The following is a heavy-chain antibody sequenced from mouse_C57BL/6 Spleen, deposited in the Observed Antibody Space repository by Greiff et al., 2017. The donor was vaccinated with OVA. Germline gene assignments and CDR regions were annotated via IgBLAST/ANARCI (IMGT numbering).Heavy chain of an antibody. Sequence: EVHLVESEGGLVQPGSSMKLSCTASGFTFSDYYMAWVRQVPEKGLEWVANINYDGSSTYYLDSLKSRFIISRDNAKNILYLQMSSLKSEDTATYYCARETTYDVYAMDYWGQVTSVTVSS. D-gene: IGHD2-3*01. CDR1: GFTFSDYY. V-gene: IGHV5-16*01. CDR2: INYDGSST. CDR3: ARETTYDVYAMDY. J-gene: IGHJ4*01.